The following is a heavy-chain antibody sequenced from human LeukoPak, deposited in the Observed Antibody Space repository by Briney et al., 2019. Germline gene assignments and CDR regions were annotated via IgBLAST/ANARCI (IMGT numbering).Heavy chain of an antibody. J-gene: IGHJ6*02. V-gene: IGHV1-24*01. CDR1: GYTLTELS. D-gene: IGHD3-10*01. CDR3: ATNYGSGSISPPVYYYYGMDV. CDR2: FDPEDGET. Sequence: ASVKVSCKVSGYTLTELSMHWVRQAPGKGLEWMGGFDPEDGETMYAQKFQGRVTMTEDTPTDTAYMRLSSLRSEDTAVYYCATNYGSGSISPPVYYYYGMDVWGQGTTVTVSS.